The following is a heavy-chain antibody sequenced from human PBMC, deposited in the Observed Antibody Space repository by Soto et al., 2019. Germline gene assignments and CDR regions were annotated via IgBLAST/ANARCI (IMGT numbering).Heavy chain of an antibody. J-gene: IGHJ4*02. D-gene: IGHD5-18*01. V-gene: IGHV4-59*03. Sequence: SETLSLTCTVSGGSISSYYWSWIRQPPGKGLEWIGYIYYSGTYYADSVQGRLTISRDNAKNTLYLQMNSLRAEDTAVYYCVRGDGDYNDGNGYLARHWGQGTLVTVSS. CDR1: GGSISSYY. CDR3: VRGDGDYNDGNGYLARH. CDR2: IYYSGT.